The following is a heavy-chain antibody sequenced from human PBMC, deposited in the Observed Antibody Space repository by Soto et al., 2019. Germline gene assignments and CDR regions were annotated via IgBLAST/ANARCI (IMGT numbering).Heavy chain of an antibody. J-gene: IGHJ6*02. CDR2: ISTSTSYI. D-gene: IGHD2-15*01. V-gene: IGHV3-21*01. Sequence: VGSLRLSGAASGFTFSRYSMNWVRQAPGKGLEWVSSISTSTSYIYYADSVKGRFTISRDNAKNSLYLQMNSLRAEDTAVYYCTRDRLVAATSAPPYYYFGMDVWGQGTTVTVSS. CDR3: TRDRLVAATSAPPYYYFGMDV. CDR1: GFTFSRYS.